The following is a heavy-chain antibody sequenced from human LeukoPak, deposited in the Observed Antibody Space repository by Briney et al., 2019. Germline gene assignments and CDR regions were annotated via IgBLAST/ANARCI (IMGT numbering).Heavy chain of an antibody. Sequence: KPSETLSLTCTVSGGSISSYYWSWIRQPAGKGLEWIGRIYASGSTNYNPSLKSRVTMSVDTSKSQFSLKLISVTAADTAVYYCARDPRGIVGANHKWFDPWGQGTLVTVSS. V-gene: IGHV4-4*07. CDR3: ARDPRGIVGANHKWFDP. CDR2: IYASGST. D-gene: IGHD1-26*01. CDR1: GGSISSYY. J-gene: IGHJ5*02.